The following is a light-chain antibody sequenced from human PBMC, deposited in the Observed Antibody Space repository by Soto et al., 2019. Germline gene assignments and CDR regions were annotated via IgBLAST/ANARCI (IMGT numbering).Light chain of an antibody. CDR2: DDS. Sequence: SYELTQPPSVSVAPGQTARITCGGNNIGSKSVHWYQQRPGQAPVLVVHDDSDRPSGIPERFSGSNSENTATLTITRVEAVDEADYYCQVWDTSSDHVVFGGGTQVTVL. V-gene: IGLV3-21*02. CDR3: QVWDTSSDHVV. J-gene: IGLJ2*01. CDR1: NIGSKS.